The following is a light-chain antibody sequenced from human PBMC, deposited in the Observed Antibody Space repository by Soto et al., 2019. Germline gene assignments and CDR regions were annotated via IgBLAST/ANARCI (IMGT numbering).Light chain of an antibody. CDR1: RRDVGGYDY. J-gene: IGLJ1*01. Sequence: QSVLTQPASVSGSPGQSITISCTGTRRDVGGYDYVSWYQQYPGKAPKLLIYEVSNRPSGVSYRFSGSKSGDTASLTISGLQPDDEADYYCSSFSSTSTLYVFGSGTKVTVL. CDR2: EVS. CDR3: SSFSSTSTLYV. V-gene: IGLV2-14*01.